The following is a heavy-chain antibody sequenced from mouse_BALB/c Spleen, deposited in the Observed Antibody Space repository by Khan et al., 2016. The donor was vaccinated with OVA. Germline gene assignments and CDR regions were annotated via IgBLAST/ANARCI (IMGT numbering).Heavy chain of an antibody. CDR1: GFSLSRYN. CDR2: IWGGGGT. V-gene: IGHV2-6-4*01. Sequence: VQLQESGPGLVAPSQSLSFTCTVSGFSLSRYNIHWVRQPPGNGLEWLGMIWGGGGTDYNSTLKSRLSISKDNSKSQVFLKMNSLQTDDTAMYYCARAYYRYDGYYAMDYWGQGTSVTVSS. CDR3: ARAYYRYDGYYAMDY. D-gene: IGHD2-14*01. J-gene: IGHJ4*01.